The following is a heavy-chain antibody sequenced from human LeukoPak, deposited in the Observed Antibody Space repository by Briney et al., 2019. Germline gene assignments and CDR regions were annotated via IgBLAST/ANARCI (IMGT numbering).Heavy chain of an antibody. V-gene: IGHV4-34*01. J-gene: IGHJ6*03. CDR1: GGSFSGYY. CDR2: INHSGST. Sequence: PSETLSLTCAVYGGSFSGYYWSWIRQPPGKGLEWIGEINHSGSTNYNPSLESRVTISVDTSKNQFSLKLSSVTAADTAVYYCATTGDYYYYYMDVWGKGTTVTISS. D-gene: IGHD4-17*01. CDR3: ATTGDYYYYYMDV.